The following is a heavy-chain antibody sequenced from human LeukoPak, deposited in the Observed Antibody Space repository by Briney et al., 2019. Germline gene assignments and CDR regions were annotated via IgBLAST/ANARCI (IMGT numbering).Heavy chain of an antibody. CDR3: ARRFEFGGLAFDI. J-gene: IGHJ3*02. D-gene: IGHD3-3*01. Sequence: ASVKVSCKASGYTFTNYYMHWVRQAPGQGLEWMGIINPSGGSTSYAQKFQGRVTMTRDTSTSTVYMELSSLRSEDTAVYYCARRFEFGGLAFDIWGQGTVVTVSS. V-gene: IGHV1-46*01. CDR1: GYTFTNYY. CDR2: INPSGGST.